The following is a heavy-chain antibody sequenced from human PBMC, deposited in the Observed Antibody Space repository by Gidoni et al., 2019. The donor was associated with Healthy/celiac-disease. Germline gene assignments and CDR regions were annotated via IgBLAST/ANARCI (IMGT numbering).Heavy chain of an antibody. Sequence: EVQLVESGGGLVKPGGSLRLSCAASGFTFSNAWMSWVRQAPGKGLEWVGRIKSKTDGGTTDYAAPVKGRFTISRDDSKNTLYLQMNSLKTEDTAVYYCTTVYSSRSYNWFDPWGQGTLVTVSS. D-gene: IGHD6-13*01. J-gene: IGHJ5*02. CDR2: IKSKTDGGTT. CDR3: TTVYSSRSYNWFDP. V-gene: IGHV3-15*01. CDR1: GFTFSNAW.